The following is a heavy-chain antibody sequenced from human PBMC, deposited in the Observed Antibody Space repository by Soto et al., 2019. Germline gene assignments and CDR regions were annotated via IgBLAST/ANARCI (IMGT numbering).Heavy chain of an antibody. J-gene: IGHJ5*02. D-gene: IGHD5-18*01. CDR3: AREPRIQLWLVGFDP. Sequence: GASVKVSCKASGGTFSSYTISWVRQAPGQGLEWMGRIIPILGIANYAQKFQGRVTITADKSTSTAYMELSSLRSEDTAVYYCAREPRIQLWLVGFDPWGQGTLVTVAS. CDR1: GGTFSSYT. CDR2: IIPILGIA. V-gene: IGHV1-69*04.